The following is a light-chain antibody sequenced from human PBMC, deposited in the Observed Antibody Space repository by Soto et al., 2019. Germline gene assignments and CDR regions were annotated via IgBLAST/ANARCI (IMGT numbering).Light chain of an antibody. CDR2: DAS. Sequence: EIVLTQSPAPLSLSPGERATLSCRASQSVSRTYLAWYQQKPGQAPRLLIYDASNRATGFPDRFSGSGSGTDFTLTISRLEPEDFAVYYCQQYGTSPPTFGQGTKVDI. J-gene: IGKJ1*01. V-gene: IGKV3-20*01. CDR1: QSVSRTY. CDR3: QQYGTSPPT.